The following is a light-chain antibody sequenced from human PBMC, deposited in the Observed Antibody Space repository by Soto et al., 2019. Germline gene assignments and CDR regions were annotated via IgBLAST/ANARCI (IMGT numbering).Light chain of an antibody. CDR2: EVN. V-gene: IGLV2-8*01. Sequence: QSALTQPPSASGSPGQSVAISCTGTSSDVGGYNYVAWYQQHPGKAPKLMIYEVNKRPSGVPDRFAGSKSGNTASLTVSGLQAEDEAYYYCISYAGSTNVFGTGTKVTVL. CDR3: ISYAGSTNV. CDR1: SSDVGGYNY. J-gene: IGLJ1*01.